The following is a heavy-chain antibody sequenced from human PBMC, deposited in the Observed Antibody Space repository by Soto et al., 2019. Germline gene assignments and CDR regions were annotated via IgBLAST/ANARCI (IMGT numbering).Heavy chain of an antibody. Sequence: QVQLMQSGAEVKRPGASVKVSCKASGYSFTSYFMHWVRQAPGQGLEWMGIINPNDGTTKYAQKFQGRVTMTRDTSTNTVYMELSSLRSEGTAVYYCAKGYGSGSYYALWGQGTLVTVSS. V-gene: IGHV1-46*01. CDR1: GYSFTSYF. CDR2: INPNDGTT. D-gene: IGHD3-10*01. J-gene: IGHJ4*02. CDR3: AKGYGSGSYYAL.